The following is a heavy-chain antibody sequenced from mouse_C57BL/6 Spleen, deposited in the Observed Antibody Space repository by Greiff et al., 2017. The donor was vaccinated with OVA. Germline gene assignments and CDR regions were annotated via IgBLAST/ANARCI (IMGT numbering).Heavy chain of an antibody. Sequence: QVHVKQPGAELVKPGASVKMSCKASGYTFTSYWITWVKQRPGQGLEWIGDIYPGSGSTNYNEKFKSKATLTVDTSSSTAYMQLSSLTSEDSAVYYCARQGIYYDYDRGFAYWGQGTLVTVSA. J-gene: IGHJ3*01. CDR3: ARQGIYYDYDRGFAY. CDR2: IYPGSGST. D-gene: IGHD2-4*01. CDR1: GYTFTSYW. V-gene: IGHV1-55*01.